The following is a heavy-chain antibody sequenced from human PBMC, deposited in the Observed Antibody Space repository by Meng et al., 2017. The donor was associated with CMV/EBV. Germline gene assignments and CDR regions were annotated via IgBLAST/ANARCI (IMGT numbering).Heavy chain of an antibody. D-gene: IGHD2-2*01. J-gene: IGHJ6*02. CDR3: AREGCSSTSCYVGDYYYYGMDV. Sequence: SETLSLTCTVSGGPIISGDYYWSSIRQPPGKGLVWIGYIYYSGNTYYNTSLKSRVTISVDTSKNQFSLKLSSVTAADTAVYYCAREGCSSTSCYVGDYYYYGMDVWGQGTTVTVSS. CDR1: GGPIISGDYY. V-gene: IGHV4-30-4*08. CDR2: IYYSGNT.